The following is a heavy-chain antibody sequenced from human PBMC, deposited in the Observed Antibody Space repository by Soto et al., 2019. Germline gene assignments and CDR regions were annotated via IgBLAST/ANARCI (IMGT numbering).Heavy chain of an antibody. Sequence: PSETLSLTCTFSGASISNHYLNWIRQPPGKGLEWIGYIYNSGTTNYNPPLKSRATISADTSKNQFSLKLTSVAAADTAVYFCGEDPNTGVVGIWGQGTMVTVSS. J-gene: IGHJ3*02. CDR3: GEDPNTGVVGI. CDR2: IYNSGTT. V-gene: IGHV4-59*11. D-gene: IGHD3-3*01. CDR1: GASISNHY.